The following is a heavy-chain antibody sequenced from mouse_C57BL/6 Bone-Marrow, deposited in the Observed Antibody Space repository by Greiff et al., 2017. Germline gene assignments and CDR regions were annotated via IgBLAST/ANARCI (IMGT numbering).Heavy chain of an antibody. D-gene: IGHD2-1*01. J-gene: IGHJ2*01. CDR2: ISNGGGST. Sequence: EVKLMESGGGLVQPGGSLKLSCAASGFTFSDYYMYWVRQTPEKRLEWVAYISNGGGSTYYPDTVKGRFTISRDNAKNTLYLQMSRLKSEDTAMYYCARDGNYSRGFYFDYWGQGTTLTVSS. CDR3: ARDGNYSRGFYFDY. V-gene: IGHV5-12*01. CDR1: GFTFSDYY.